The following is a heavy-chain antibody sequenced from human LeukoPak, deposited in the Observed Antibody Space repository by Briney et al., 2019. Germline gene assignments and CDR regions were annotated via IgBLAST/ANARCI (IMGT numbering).Heavy chain of an antibody. Sequence: ASVKVSCKASGYTFTSYDINWVRQAPGQGLEWMGWINPNNGGTLYAQKFEGRVAMTRDTSTSTAYMELTRLTSDDTGVYYCAREATVVAAGTAGINFDFWGQGTLITVAS. V-gene: IGHV1-2*02. CDR3: AREATVVAAGTAGINFDF. J-gene: IGHJ4*02. CDR2: INPNNGGT. CDR1: GYTFTSYD. D-gene: IGHD6-13*01.